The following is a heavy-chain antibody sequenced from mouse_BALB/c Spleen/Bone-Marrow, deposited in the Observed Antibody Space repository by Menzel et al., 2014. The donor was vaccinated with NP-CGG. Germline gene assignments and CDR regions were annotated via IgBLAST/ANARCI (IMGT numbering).Heavy chain of an antibody. CDR3: TRREGAYYGNYVGYFDY. Sequence: LQQSGSELVRPGASVKLSCKASGYTFTSYWMHWVRQRHGQGLEWIGNIYPGSGRTYYDEKFKNKVSLTVDTSSSTAYMHLSSLTSEDSAVYYCTRREGAYYGNYVGYFDYWGQGTTLTVPS. D-gene: IGHD2-10*01. CDR1: GYTFTSYW. V-gene: IGHV1S22*01. CDR2: IYPGSGRT. J-gene: IGHJ2*01.